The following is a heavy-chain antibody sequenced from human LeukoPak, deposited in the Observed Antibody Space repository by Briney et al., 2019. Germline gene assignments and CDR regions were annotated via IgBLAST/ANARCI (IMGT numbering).Heavy chain of an antibody. CDR2: IYTRGST. V-gene: IGHV4-61*02. Sequence: SQSLSLTCTVSGGSISSGSYDWSRVRQPAGKGLEWVGRIYTRGSTNYNPSLNSRVTISVATSKHQFSLKLSSATAAATAVYYSASEIEVPGLDYWGQGTLVTVSS. D-gene: IGHD1-1*01. J-gene: IGHJ4*02. CDR1: GGSISSGSYD. CDR3: ASEIEVPGLDY.